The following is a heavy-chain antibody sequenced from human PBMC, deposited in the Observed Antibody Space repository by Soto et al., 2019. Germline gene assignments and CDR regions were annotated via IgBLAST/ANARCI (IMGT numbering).Heavy chain of an antibody. D-gene: IGHD3-10*01. V-gene: IGHV1-18*01. CDR3: ARDTRSHYYGSGSDY. CDR2: ISAYNGNT. J-gene: IGHJ4*02. Sequence: VASVKVSCKASGYTFTSYGISWVRQAPGQGLEWMGWISAYNGNTNYAQKLQGRVTMTTDTSTSTAYMELRSLRSDDTAVYYCARDTRSHYYGSGSDYWGQGTLVTGLL. CDR1: GYTFTSYG.